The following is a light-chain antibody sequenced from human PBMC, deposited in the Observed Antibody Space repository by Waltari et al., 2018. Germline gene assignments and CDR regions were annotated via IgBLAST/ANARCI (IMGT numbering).Light chain of an antibody. CDR1: SSDVGGYNY. V-gene: IGLV2-14*01. Sequence: QSALTQPASVSGSPGQSITISCPGTSSDVGGYNYISWYQQHPDKAPKLMIYEVSNRPSGVSNRFSGSKSGNTASLTISGLQAEDEADYYCSSYTSSSTLVVFGGGTKLTVL. J-gene: IGLJ2*01. CDR2: EVS. CDR3: SSYTSSSTLVV.